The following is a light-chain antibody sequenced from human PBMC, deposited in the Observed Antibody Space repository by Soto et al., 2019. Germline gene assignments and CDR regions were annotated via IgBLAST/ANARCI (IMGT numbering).Light chain of an antibody. CDR2: GAS. V-gene: IGKV3-20*01. CDR1: QSVSCSY. Sequence: EIVLTQSPGTLSLSPGERASLSCKASQSVSCSYLAWYQQKPGQAPRLLIYGASSRATGIPDRFSGSGSGTDFTLTISRLEPEDFAVYYCQQYGSSPLTFGQGTKVEIK. J-gene: IGKJ1*01. CDR3: QQYGSSPLT.